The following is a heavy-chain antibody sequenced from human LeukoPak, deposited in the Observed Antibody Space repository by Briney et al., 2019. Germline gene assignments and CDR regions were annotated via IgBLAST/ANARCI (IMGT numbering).Heavy chain of an antibody. CDR3: ARDQFGKGNWFDP. D-gene: IGHD3-10*01. V-gene: IGHV3-21*01. CDR1: GFTFSAYS. J-gene: IGHJ5*02. CDR2: INSGSDYI. Sequence: GGSLKLSCAASGFTFSAYSMTWVRQAPGKGLEWVSSINSGSDYILYADSVKGRFTISRDNAKNSLYMQMSSLRAEDTAVYYCARDQFGKGNWFDPWGQGTLVTVSS.